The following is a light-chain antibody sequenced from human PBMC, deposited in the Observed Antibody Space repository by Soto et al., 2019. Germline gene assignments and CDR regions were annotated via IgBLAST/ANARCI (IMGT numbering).Light chain of an antibody. J-gene: IGKJ2*01. V-gene: IGKV3-20*01. Sequence: EIVLTQSPGTLSLSPGERATLSCRASESVGSSSLAWYQQKLGQAPRLVMYGVSVRATGIPDRFRGSGSGTDFTLSISRLEPEDFGVYYCQQYVRSPSTFGQGTKLEIK. CDR2: GVS. CDR1: ESVGSSS. CDR3: QQYVRSPST.